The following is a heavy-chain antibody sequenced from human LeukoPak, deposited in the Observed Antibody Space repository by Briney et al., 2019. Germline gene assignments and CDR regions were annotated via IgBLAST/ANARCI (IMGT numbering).Heavy chain of an antibody. CDR1: GFTFNNFA. D-gene: IGHD2-2*01. J-gene: IGHJ6*04. V-gene: IGHV3-30*18. CDR3: AKGEGGSSSWYDFYDYGMDV. Sequence: GGSLRLSCAASGFTFNNFAMHWVRQAPGKGLEWVAVISIDGAKTYSADSVKGRFTISRDNSKKTLYLKMNIVRAEDTAVYYCAKGEGGSSSWYDFYDYGMDVWGKGTTVTVSS. CDR2: ISIDGAKT.